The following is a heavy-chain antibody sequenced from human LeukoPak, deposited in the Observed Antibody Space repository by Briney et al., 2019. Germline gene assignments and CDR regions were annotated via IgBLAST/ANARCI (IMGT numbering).Heavy chain of an antibody. Sequence: GGSLRLSCASSGFTFSSYAMSWVRQAPGKGLEWVSAISGSGGSTYYADSVKGRFTISRDNSKNTLYLQMNSLRAEDTAVYYCAKDGLANIAAAGYFQHWGQGTLVTVSS. CDR1: GFTFSSYA. D-gene: IGHD6-13*01. CDR3: AKDGLANIAAAGYFQH. J-gene: IGHJ1*01. V-gene: IGHV3-23*01. CDR2: ISGSGGST.